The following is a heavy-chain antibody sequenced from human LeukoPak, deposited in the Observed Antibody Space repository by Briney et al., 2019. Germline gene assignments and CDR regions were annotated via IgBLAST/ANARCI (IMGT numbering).Heavy chain of an antibody. J-gene: IGHJ6*03. CDR3: ARDQYTYGYYGYYYSYMDV. Sequence: ASVKVSCKTSGFTFTDHYIHWVRQAPGQGLEWMGRINPNTGGTNYAQNFQGRVIMTRDTSISTAYMELSSLRSDDTAVYYCARDQYTYGYYGYYYSYMDVWGKGTTVTVSS. CDR1: GFTFTDHY. D-gene: IGHD3-10*01. V-gene: IGHV1-2*06. CDR2: INPNTGGT.